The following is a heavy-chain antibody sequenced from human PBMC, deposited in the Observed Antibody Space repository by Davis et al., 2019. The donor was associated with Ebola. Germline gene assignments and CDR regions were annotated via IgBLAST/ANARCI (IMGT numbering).Heavy chain of an antibody. CDR1: GFTFSSYA. CDR2: ISYDGSNK. V-gene: IGHV3-30-3*01. CDR3: ARWWGGEYFQH. Sequence: PGGSLRLSCAASGFTFSSYAMHWVRQAPGKGLEWVAVISYDGSNKYYADSVKGRFTISRDNSKNTLYLQMNSLRAEDTAVYYCARWWGGEYFQHWGQGTLVTVSS. J-gene: IGHJ1*01. D-gene: IGHD2-15*01.